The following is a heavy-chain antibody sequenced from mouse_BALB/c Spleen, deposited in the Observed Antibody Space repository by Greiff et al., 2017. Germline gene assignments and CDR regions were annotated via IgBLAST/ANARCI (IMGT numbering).Heavy chain of an antibody. CDR2: IDPSDSET. CDR1: GYSFTSYW. Sequence: QVHVKQSGPQLVRPGASVKISCKASGYSFTSYWMHWVKQRPGQGLEWIGMIDPSDSETRLNQKFKDKATLTVDKSSSTAYMQLSSPTSEDSAVYYCARSLITTDAMDYWGQGTSVTVSS. CDR3: ARSLITTDAMDY. J-gene: IGHJ4*01. D-gene: IGHD1-1*01. V-gene: IGHV1S127*01.